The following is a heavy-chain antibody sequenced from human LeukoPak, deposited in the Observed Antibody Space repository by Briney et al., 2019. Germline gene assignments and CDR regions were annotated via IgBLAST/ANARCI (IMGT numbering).Heavy chain of an antibody. Sequence: ASVKVSCKASGYTFTSYDINYVRQATGQALEWMVGMNPNSGNTGYAQKFQGRVTMTRNTYISTAYMELSSLRSEATAVYYCARGDSSGWYGGWARFDPWGQGTLVTVSS. CDR2: MNPNSGNT. CDR1: GYTFTSYD. J-gene: IGHJ5*02. D-gene: IGHD6-19*01. V-gene: IGHV1-8*01. CDR3: ARGDSSGWYGGWARFDP.